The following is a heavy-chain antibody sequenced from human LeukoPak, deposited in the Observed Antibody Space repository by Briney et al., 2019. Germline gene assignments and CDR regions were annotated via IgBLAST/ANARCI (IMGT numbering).Heavy chain of an antibody. D-gene: IGHD2-2*01. V-gene: IGHV1-2*02. J-gene: IGHJ4*02. Sequence: ASVKVSCKASRYIFTGYFIHWVRQVPGQGLEWMGWINPKNGGTNPAEKFQGRVTMTRDTSLSTAFMELTGPTSDDTAVYFCAREPPYTGHCDITTCDVSRFDLWGQGTLVTVSS. CDR2: INPKNGGT. CDR1: RYIFTGYF. CDR3: AREPPYTGHCDITTCDVSRFDL.